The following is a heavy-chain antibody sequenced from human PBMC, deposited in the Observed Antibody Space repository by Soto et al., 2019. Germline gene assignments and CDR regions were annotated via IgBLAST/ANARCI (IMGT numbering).Heavy chain of an antibody. J-gene: IGHJ3*02. CDR3: ARDFTGLPDDDAFDI. D-gene: IGHD5-18*01. Sequence: QVQLVQSGAEVKKPGSSVKVSCKASGGTFSSYAISWVRQAPGQGLGWMGGIIPIFGTANYAQKFQGRVTITGDESTSTAYMELSSLRSEDTAVYYCARDFTGLPDDDAFDIWGQGTMVTVSS. CDR1: GGTFSSYA. CDR2: IIPIFGTA. V-gene: IGHV1-69*01.